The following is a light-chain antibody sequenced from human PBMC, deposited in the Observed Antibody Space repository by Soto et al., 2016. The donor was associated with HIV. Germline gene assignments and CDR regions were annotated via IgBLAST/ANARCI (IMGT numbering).Light chain of an antibody. CDR3: QQYISYPLT. CDR2: DAS. V-gene: IGKV1-9*01. CDR1: QGISSY. J-gene: IGKJ4*01. Sequence: DIQLTQSPSFLSASVGDRVTITCRASQGISSYLAWYQQKPGKAPKVLIYDASTLQSGVPSRFSGSGSGTEFTLTISSLQPEDFATYYCQQYISYPLTFGGGTKVEIK.